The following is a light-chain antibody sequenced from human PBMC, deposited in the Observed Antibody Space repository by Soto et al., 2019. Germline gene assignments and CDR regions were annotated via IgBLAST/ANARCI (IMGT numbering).Light chain of an antibody. CDR3: QVWDSSSDHVV. Sequence: SYELTQTPSVSVAPGKTATITCGGKNIGSKSVHWHQEKPGQAPVLVMYYDSDRPSGIPERFSGSNSGNTATLTISRVEAGDEADYYCQVWDSSSDHVVFGGGTKLTVL. V-gene: IGLV3-21*04. J-gene: IGLJ2*01. CDR1: NIGSKS. CDR2: YDS.